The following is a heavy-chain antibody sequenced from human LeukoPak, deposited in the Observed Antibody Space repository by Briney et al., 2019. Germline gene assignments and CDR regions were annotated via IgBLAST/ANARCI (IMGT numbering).Heavy chain of an antibody. D-gene: IGHD1-20*01. V-gene: IGHV4-30-4*08. CDR2: IYYSGST. J-gene: IGHJ3*02. Sequence: SQTLSLTCTVSGGSISSGDYYWSWIRQPPGKGLEWIGYIYYSGSTYYNPSLKSRVTISVDTSKNQFSLKPSSVTAADTAVYYCARGAITADAFDIWGQGTMVTVSS. CDR1: GGSISSGDYY. CDR3: ARGAITADAFDI.